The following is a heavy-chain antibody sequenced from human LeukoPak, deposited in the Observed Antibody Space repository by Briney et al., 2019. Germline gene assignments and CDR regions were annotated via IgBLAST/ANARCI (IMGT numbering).Heavy chain of an antibody. V-gene: IGHV4-39*07. CDR3: ASSPYYDFWSGYYTKEPYNWFDP. J-gene: IGHJ5*02. CDR1: GGSISSSSYY. CDR2: IYYSGST. Sequence: SETLSLTCTVSGGSISSSSYYWGWIRQPPGKGLEWIGSIYYSGSTYYNPSLKSRVTISVDTSKNQFSLKLSSVTAADTAVYYCASSPYYDFWSGYYTKEPYNWFDPWGQGTLVTVSS. D-gene: IGHD3-3*01.